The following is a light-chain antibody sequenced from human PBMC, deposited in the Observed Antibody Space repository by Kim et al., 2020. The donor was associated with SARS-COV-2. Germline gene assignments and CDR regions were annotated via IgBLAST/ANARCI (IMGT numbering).Light chain of an antibody. Sequence: SYELTQPPSVSVSPGQTASITCSGDKLGDKYACWYQQKPGQSPVLVIYQDSKRPSGIPELFSGSNSGNTATLTISGTQAMDEADYYCQAWDSSTVVFGGGTQLTVL. CDR1: KLGDKY. J-gene: IGLJ2*01. CDR3: QAWDSSTVV. CDR2: QDS. V-gene: IGLV3-1*01.